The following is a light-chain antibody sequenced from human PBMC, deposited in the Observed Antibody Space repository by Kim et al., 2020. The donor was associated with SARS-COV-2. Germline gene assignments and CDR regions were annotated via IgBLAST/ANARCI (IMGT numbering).Light chain of an antibody. V-gene: IGKV3-15*01. CDR2: GAS. CDR3: QQYDNWPPYT. Sequence: EVVMTQSPATLSVSPGERATLSCRASQSVNTNLAWYQQQPGQAPRLLIYGASTRATDIPARFSGSGSGTEFTLIISSLQSEDIVVYYCQQYDNWPPYTFGQGTKLEI. CDR1: QSVNTN. J-gene: IGKJ2*01.